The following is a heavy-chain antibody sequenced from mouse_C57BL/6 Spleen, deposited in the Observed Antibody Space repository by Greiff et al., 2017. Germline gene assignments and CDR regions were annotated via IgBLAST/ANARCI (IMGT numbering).Heavy chain of an antibody. D-gene: IGHD2-5*01. CDR3: ARSESNYAFDY. Sequence: VQLQQSGPELVKPGASVKISCKASGYSFTSYYIHWVKQRPGQGLEWIGWIYPGSGNTKYNEKFKGKATLTADTSSSTAYMQLSSLTSEDSAVYYCARSESNYAFDYWGQGTTLTVAS. V-gene: IGHV1-66*01. CDR1: GYSFTSYY. J-gene: IGHJ2*01. CDR2: IYPGSGNT.